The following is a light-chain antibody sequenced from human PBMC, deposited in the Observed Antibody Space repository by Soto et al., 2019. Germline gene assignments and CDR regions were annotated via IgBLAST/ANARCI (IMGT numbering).Light chain of an antibody. CDR2: AAS. Sequence: DIQMTQSPSSLSASVGDRVTITCRASQSISSYLNWYQQKPGKAPQLLIYAASSLQSGVPSRFSGSGSGTDFTLTISSLQPEAFATYSCQQSYSTPPPFGQGTKVEIK. J-gene: IGKJ1*01. V-gene: IGKV1-39*01. CDR3: QQSYSTPPP. CDR1: QSISSY.